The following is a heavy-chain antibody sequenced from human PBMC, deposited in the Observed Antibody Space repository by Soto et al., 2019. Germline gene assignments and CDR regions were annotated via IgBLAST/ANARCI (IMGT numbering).Heavy chain of an antibody. Sequence: PSETLSLTCAVSGGSISSGGYSWSWIRQPPGKGLEWIGYMYHSGRTYYNPSLKSRVTISVERSKNQFSLNLISVPAADTAVYYCARGFDSYFYGLDVWGQGTTVTVSS. D-gene: IGHD3-9*01. CDR3: ARGFDSYFYGLDV. CDR2: MYHSGRT. V-gene: IGHV4-30-2*01. J-gene: IGHJ6*02. CDR1: GGSISSGGYS.